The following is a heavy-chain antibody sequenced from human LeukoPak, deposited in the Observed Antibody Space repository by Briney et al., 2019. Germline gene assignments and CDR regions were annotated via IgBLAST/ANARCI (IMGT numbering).Heavy chain of an antibody. V-gene: IGHV3-33*01. Sequence: PGRSLRLSCAASGFTFSSYGIHWVRQAPGKGLEWVAVIGSDGRNKFYADSVTGRFTISRDNSQNTMYLQMNSLRAEDSAVYYCARDDILAGENGFDIWGQGTMVTVSS. CDR2: IGSDGRNK. CDR1: GFTFSSYG. CDR3: ARDDILAGENGFDI. D-gene: IGHD3-9*01. J-gene: IGHJ3*02.